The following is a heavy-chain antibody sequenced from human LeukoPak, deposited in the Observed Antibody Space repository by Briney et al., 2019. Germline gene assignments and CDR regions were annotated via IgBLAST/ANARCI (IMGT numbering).Heavy chain of an antibody. CDR3: ARVTSPTGPDY. J-gene: IGHJ4*02. Sequence: ASVKVSCKASGGTFISYAISWVRQAPGRGLEWMGRIIPILGIANYAQKFQGRVTITAGKSTSTAYMELSSLRSEDTAVYYCARVTSPTGPDYWGQGTLVTVSS. D-gene: IGHD2-8*02. V-gene: IGHV1-69*04. CDR1: GGTFISYA. CDR2: IIPILGIA.